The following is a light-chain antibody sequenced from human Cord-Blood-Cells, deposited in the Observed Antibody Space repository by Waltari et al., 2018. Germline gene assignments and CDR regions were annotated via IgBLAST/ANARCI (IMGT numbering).Light chain of an antibody. CDR2: DVS. CDR1: SSDVGGYHY. J-gene: IGLJ2*01. Sequence: QSALTPPRSVSGSPGQSVTIPCTGTSSDVGGYHYVSWYQQHPGKAPKLMIYDVSKRPSGVPDRFSGSKSGNTASLTISGLQAEDEADYYCCSYAGSYVVFGGGTKLTVL. V-gene: IGLV2-11*01. CDR3: CSYAGSYVV.